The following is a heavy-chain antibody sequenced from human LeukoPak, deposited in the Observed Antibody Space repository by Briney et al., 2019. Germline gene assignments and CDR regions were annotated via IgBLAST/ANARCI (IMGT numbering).Heavy chain of an antibody. J-gene: IGHJ6*04. Sequence: SVTVSCKASGFTFTSSAEQWVRQARGQRLEWKGWIVVGSGNTNYAQKFQERVTITRDMSTSTAYMELSSLRSEDTAVYYCAAGQHLEVYYGMDVWGKGTTVTVSS. CDR1: GFTFTSSA. CDR3: AAGQHLEVYYGMDV. D-gene: IGHD6-13*01. V-gene: IGHV1-58*01. CDR2: IVVGSGNT.